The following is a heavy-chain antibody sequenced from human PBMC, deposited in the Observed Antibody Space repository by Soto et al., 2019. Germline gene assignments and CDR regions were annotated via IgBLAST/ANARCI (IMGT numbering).Heavy chain of an antibody. CDR2: INAANGDT. V-gene: IGHV1-3*01. Sequence: ASVTVSCNASGYTFTSYGIHWERQAPGQRLEWMAWINAANGDTKYSPRFQGRVTINRDTSGSTAYMERSRLRSEDTAVYYCVRRHVSAIGSDWFDPWGEGTLVTVAS. J-gene: IGHJ5*02. D-gene: IGHD6-13*01. CDR3: VRRHVSAIGSDWFDP. CDR1: GYTFTSYG.